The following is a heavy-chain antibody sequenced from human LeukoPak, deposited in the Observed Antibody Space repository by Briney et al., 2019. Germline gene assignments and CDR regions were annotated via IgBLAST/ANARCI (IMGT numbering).Heavy chain of an antibody. CDR2: IYYSGST. D-gene: IGHD5-24*01. CDR1: GFTFSSYA. V-gene: IGHV4-39*01. Sequence: PGGSLRLSCAASGFTFSSYAMSWVRQAPGKGLEWIGSIYYSGSTYYNPSLKSRVTISVDTSKNQFSLKLSSVTAADTAVYYCARHAYRWLSDYWGQGTLVTVSS. J-gene: IGHJ4*02. CDR3: ARHAYRWLSDY.